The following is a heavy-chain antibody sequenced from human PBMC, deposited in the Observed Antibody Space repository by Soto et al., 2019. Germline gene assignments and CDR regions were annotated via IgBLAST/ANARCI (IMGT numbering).Heavy chain of an antibody. CDR3: AKKEGRGVDTNMVGIFDY. D-gene: IGHD5-18*01. V-gene: IGHV3-30*18. J-gene: IGHJ4*02. CDR1: GFTFTNYA. CDR2: ISYDENNK. Sequence: QGQLVESGGGVVQPGRSLRLSCAASGFTFTNYAMHWVRQAPGKGLEWVAVISYDENNKYYADSVKGRFTISRDNSKNTVYLQMDSLRAEDTAVYYCAKKEGRGVDTNMVGIFDYWGQGTLVTVSS.